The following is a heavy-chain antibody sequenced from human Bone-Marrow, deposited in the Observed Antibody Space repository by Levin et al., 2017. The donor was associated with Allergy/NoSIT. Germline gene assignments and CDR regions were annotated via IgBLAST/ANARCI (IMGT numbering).Heavy chain of an antibody. CDR1: GGAIYGYF. CDR2: MHNNGNT. Sequence: SETLSLTCTVSGGAIYGYFWNWVRHSDDKGLEWIGRMHNNGNTDYNPSLKSRVTMSLDTTKNQFSLKLTSVTAADTAVYICARTPEGMYGMDVWGQGTTVTVSS. J-gene: IGHJ6*02. V-gene: IGHV4-4*07. CDR3: ARTPEGMYGMDV.